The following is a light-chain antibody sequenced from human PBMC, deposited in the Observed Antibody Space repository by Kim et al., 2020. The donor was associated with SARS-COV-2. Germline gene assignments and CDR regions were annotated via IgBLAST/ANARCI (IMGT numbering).Light chain of an antibody. CDR2: RND. J-gene: IGLJ3*02. Sequence: QTATLPCTGSSNNVGDLGAAWLQQHQGHPPKLLSYRNDNRPSGISERLSASRSGNTASLTITGLQPEDEADYYCSAWDSSLRAWVFGGGTQLTVL. V-gene: IGLV10-54*01. CDR1: SNNVGDLG. CDR3: SAWDSSLRAWV.